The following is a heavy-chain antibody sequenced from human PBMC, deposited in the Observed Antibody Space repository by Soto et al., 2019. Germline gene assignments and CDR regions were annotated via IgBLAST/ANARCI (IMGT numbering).Heavy chain of an antibody. V-gene: IGHV1-18*01. Sequence: QVQLVQSGAEVKKPGASVKVSCKASGYTFTSYGISWVRQAPGQGLEWMGWISAYNGNTDYAQKLQGRVTMTTDTSTSTAYMELRSLRSDDTAVYYCARVDCSGGSCYPTFDYWGQGTLVTVSS. CDR1: GYTFTSYG. CDR3: ARVDCSGGSCYPTFDY. J-gene: IGHJ4*02. CDR2: ISAYNGNT. D-gene: IGHD2-15*01.